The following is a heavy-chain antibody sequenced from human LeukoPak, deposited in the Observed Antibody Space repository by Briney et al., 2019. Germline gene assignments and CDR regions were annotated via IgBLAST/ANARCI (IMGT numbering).Heavy chain of an antibody. J-gene: IGHJ4*02. CDR1: GFTFSSYA. D-gene: IGHD3-9*01. V-gene: IGHV3-74*01. CDR2: IKSDGITI. Sequence: GGSLRLSCAASGFTFSSYAMSWVRQAPGKGLEWVSGIKSDGITITYADSVKGRFTISRDNAKNTLYLQVSNLRTDDKAVYFCARGPYSDWFGLDVWGQGTLLTVSS. CDR3: ARGPYSDWFGLDV.